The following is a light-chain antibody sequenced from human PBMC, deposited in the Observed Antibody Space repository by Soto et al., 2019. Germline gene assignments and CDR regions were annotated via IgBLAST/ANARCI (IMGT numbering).Light chain of an antibody. J-gene: IGKJ5*01. V-gene: IGKV3-15*01. CDR1: QSVSSN. CDR2: GAS. Sequence: EIVMTQSLATLSVSPGERATLSCRASQSVSSNLAWYQQRPGQAPRLLIYGASTRATGIPARFSGSGSGTEFTLTISSRQSEDFAVYYCQQYNNWPITFGQGTRLEIK. CDR3: QQYNNWPIT.